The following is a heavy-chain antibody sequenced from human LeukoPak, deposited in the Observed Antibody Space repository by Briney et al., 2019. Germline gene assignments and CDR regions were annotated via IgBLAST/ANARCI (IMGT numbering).Heavy chain of an antibody. D-gene: IGHD2-2*01. V-gene: IGHV1-18*01. CDR3: ARDPFSRDEPSLQH. J-gene: IGHJ1*01. Sequence: ASVKVSCKASGYTFTSYDINWVRQATGQGLEWMGWMNPNSGNTNYAQKLQGRVTMTTDTSTSTAYMELRSLRSDDTAVYYCARDPFSRDEPSLQHWGQGTLVTVSS. CDR2: MNPNSGNT. CDR1: GYTFTSYD.